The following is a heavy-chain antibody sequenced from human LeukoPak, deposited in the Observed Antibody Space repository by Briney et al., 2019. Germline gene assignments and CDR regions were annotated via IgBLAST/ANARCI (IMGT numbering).Heavy chain of an antibody. CDR2: INPKRGVT. Sequence: ASVKVSCKAPGYTFTDYYIHWMRQALGQGLEWMGLINPKRGVTTYAQKFQGRVTMTRDTSITTAYMELTRLRSDDSTIYYCARERNYGDYGNAFDVWGQGTKVTVSS. CDR3: ARERNYGDYGNAFDV. CDR1: GYTFTDYY. V-gene: IGHV1-2*02. J-gene: IGHJ3*01. D-gene: IGHD4-17*01.